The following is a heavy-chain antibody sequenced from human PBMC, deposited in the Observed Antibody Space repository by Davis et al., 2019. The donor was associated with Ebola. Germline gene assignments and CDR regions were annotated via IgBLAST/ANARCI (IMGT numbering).Heavy chain of an antibody. D-gene: IGHD5-24*01. Sequence: GESLKISCAASGFTFSSYCMSWVRQAPGKGLEWVSAISGSGGTTYYADSVKGRFTISRDKSKSTLYLQMNSLRAEDTAVYYCATRRRDGYNPYDYWGQGTLVTVSS. J-gene: IGHJ4*02. V-gene: IGHV3-23*01. CDR2: ISGSGGTT. CDR3: ATRRRDGYNPYDY. CDR1: GFTFSSYC.